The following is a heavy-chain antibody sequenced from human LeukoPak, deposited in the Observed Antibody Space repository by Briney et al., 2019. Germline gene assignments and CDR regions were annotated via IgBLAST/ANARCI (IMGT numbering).Heavy chain of an antibody. J-gene: IGHJ4*02. CDR1: GFTFSNAW. D-gene: IGHD4-17*01. Sequence: GGSLRLSCAASGFTFSNAWMSWVRQAPGKGLEWVAFIRYDGSNKYYADSVKGRFTISRDNSKNTLYLQMNSLRAEDTAVYYCANSIHDYGDLRPRYPFDYWGQGTLVTVSS. CDR3: ANSIHDYGDLRPRYPFDY. V-gene: IGHV3-30*02. CDR2: IRYDGSNK.